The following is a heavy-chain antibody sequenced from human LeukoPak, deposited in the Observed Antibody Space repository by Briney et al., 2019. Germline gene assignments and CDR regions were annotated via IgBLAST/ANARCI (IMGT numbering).Heavy chain of an antibody. CDR1: GFTFSSYA. CDR2: ISYDGSNK. J-gene: IGHJ4*02. CDR3: AKDGITMIVVVIPQPLDY. V-gene: IGHV3-30*04. Sequence: GGSLRLSCAASGFTFSSYAMHWVRQAPGKGLEWVAVISYDGSNKYYADSVKGRFTISRDNSKNTLYLQMNSLRAEDTAVYYCAKDGITMIVVVIPQPLDYWGQGTLVTVSS. D-gene: IGHD3-22*01.